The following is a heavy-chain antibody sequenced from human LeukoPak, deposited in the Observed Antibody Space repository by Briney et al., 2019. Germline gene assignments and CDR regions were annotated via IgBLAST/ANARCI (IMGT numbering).Heavy chain of an antibody. J-gene: IGHJ3*02. Sequence: GGSLRLSCAASGLIVSSNYMSWGRQAPGKGLEWVSIIYGDGSTYYADSMKGRFTISRDNSKNTLYLQMNSLRVEDTAVYYCARVIVATNTFDAFDIWGQGTMVTVSS. CDR3: ARVIVATNTFDAFDI. CDR2: IYGDGST. V-gene: IGHV3-53*01. D-gene: IGHD5-12*01. CDR1: GLIVSSNY.